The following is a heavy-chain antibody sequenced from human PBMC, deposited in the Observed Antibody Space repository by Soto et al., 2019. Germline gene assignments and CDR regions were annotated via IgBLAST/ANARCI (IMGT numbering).Heavy chain of an antibody. D-gene: IGHD2-15*01. CDR1: GFTFSSYA. CDR2: ISSNGGST. CDR3: ARGGGYCSGGSCYSGDYYYGMDV. J-gene: IGHJ6*02. V-gene: IGHV3-64*02. Sequence: GGSLRLSCAASGFTFSSYAMHWVRQAPGKGLEYVSAISSNGGSTYYADSVKGRFTISRDNSKNTLYLQMGSLRAEDMAVYYYARGGGYCSGGSCYSGDYYYGMDVWGQGTTVTVSS.